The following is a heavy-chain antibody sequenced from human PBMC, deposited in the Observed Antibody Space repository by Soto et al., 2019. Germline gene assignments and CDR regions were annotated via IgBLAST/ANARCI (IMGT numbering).Heavy chain of an antibody. D-gene: IGHD2-2*01. J-gene: IGHJ3*02. CDR3: ASCIVVVPAAMPDAFTYLLKNDAFDI. V-gene: IGHV1-69*02. Sequence: SVKVSCKASGGTFSSYTISWVRQAPGQGLEWMGRIIPILGIANYAQKFQGRVTITADKSTSTAYTELSSLRSEDTAVYYCASCIVVVPAAMPDAFTYLLKNDAFDIWGQGTMVTVSS. CDR2: IIPILGIA. CDR1: GGTFSSYT.